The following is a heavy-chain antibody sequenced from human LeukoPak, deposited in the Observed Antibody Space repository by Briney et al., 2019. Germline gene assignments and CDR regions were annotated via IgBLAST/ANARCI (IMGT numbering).Heavy chain of an antibody. Sequence: PSETLSLTCTVSGGSVSSGSYYWSWIRQPAGKGLEWIGRIYNGGSTNYNPSLKSRVTMSLDTSTNRFSLKLYSVTAADTAVYYCAREFEYRAYRNFFGSSGYYYYYAMDVWGQGTTVTVSS. J-gene: IGHJ6*02. D-gene: IGHD3-22*01. CDR2: IYNGGST. V-gene: IGHV4-61*10. CDR3: AREFEYRAYRNFFGSSGYYYYYAMDV. CDR1: GGSVSSGSYY.